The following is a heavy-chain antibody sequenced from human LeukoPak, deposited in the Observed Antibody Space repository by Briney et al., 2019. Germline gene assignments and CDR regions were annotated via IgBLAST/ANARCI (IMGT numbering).Heavy chain of an antibody. Sequence: SETLSLTCTVSGGSISSGSSYWSWIRQPAGKGLEWIGHIYSSGNTNYNPSLKSRVTISVDTSKNQFSLKLSSVTAADTAVYYCASIAYYYYYMDVWGKGTTVTISS. J-gene: IGHJ6*03. V-gene: IGHV4-61*09. CDR2: IYSSGNT. CDR3: ASIAYYYYYMDV. D-gene: IGHD3-16*02. CDR1: GGSISSGSSY.